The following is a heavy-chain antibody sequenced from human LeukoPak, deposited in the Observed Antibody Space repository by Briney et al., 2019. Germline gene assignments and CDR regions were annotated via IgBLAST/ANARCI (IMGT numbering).Heavy chain of an antibody. CDR2: ISAYNGNT. CDR3: ARVRGYCSSTSCYGENWFDP. V-gene: IGHV1-18*04. J-gene: IGHJ5*02. Sequence: ASVKVSCKASGYTFTSYGISWVRQAPGHRVEWLGWISAYNGNTNYAQKLHGRVTMTTDTSTSTADMELRSLRSDDTAVYYCARVRGYCSSTSCYGENWFDPWGQGTLVSVCS. CDR1: GYTFTSYG. D-gene: IGHD2-2*01.